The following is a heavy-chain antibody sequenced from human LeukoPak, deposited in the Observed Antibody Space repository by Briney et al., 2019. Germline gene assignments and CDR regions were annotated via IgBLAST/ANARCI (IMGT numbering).Heavy chain of an antibody. D-gene: IGHD4-17*01. J-gene: IGHJ4*02. CDR2: ISWNSGSI. Sequence: TGRSLRLSCAASGFTFDDYAMHWVRQAPGKGLEWVSGISWNSGSIGYADSVKGRFTISRDNAKNSLYLQMNSLRAEDTALYYCAKDSKSSLRYIDYWGQGTLVTVSS. CDR3: AKDSKSSLRYIDY. V-gene: IGHV3-9*01. CDR1: GFTFDDYA.